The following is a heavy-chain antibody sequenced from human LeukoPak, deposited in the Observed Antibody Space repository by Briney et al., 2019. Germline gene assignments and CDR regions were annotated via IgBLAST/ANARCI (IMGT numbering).Heavy chain of an antibody. J-gene: IGHJ4*02. CDR3: ARDELAARY. V-gene: IGHV3-21*01. CDR1: GFTFSSYS. D-gene: IGHD6-6*01. Sequence: GGSLRLSCAASGFTFSSYSMNWLRQAPGKGLEWVSSISSSSSYIYYADSVKGRFTISRDNAKNSMYLQMNGLRAEAMAVYYCARDELAARYWGQRTLVTVSS. CDR2: ISSSSSYI.